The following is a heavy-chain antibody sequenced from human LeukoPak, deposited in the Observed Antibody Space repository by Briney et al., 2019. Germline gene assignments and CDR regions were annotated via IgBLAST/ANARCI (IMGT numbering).Heavy chain of an antibody. J-gene: IGHJ3*02. CDR2: VSESGGST. Sequence: PGGSLRLSCAASGFTFSSYAMSWVRQAPGKGLEGVSSVSESGGSTYYADSVKGRFTISRDNSKNTLYLQVNSLRAEDTAVYYCANDGPYCGGDCYFGDAFDIWGQGTMVTVSS. D-gene: IGHD2-21*02. CDR1: GFTFSSYA. CDR3: ANDGPYCGGDCYFGDAFDI. V-gene: IGHV3-23*01.